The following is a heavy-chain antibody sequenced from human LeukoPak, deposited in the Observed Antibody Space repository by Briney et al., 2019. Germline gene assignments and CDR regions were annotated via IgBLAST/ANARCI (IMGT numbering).Heavy chain of an antibody. D-gene: IGHD3-10*02. V-gene: IGHV1-3*03. Sequence: ASVKVSCKASGYTFTSYAMHWVRQAPGQRLEWMGWINAGNGNTKYSQEFQGRVTITRDTSASTAYMELSSLRSEDMAVYYCARGPKSPGYFRPKHAFDIWGQGTMVTVSS. CDR2: INAGNGNT. J-gene: IGHJ3*02. CDR1: GYTFTSYA. CDR3: ARGPKSPGYFRPKHAFDI.